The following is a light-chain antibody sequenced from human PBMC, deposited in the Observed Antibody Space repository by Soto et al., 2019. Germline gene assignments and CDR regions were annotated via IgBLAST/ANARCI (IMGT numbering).Light chain of an antibody. V-gene: IGKV1-5*03. CDR3: QQYSSSWYT. J-gene: IGKJ2*01. CDR2: KAS. Sequence: DIQMTQSPSTLSASVGDRVTITCRASQSISSWLAWYQQKPGKAPKLLIYKASSLESGVPSRFSGSGSGTEFTLTISSLQPDDLATYFCQQYSSSWYTVGQGTKLEIK. CDR1: QSISSW.